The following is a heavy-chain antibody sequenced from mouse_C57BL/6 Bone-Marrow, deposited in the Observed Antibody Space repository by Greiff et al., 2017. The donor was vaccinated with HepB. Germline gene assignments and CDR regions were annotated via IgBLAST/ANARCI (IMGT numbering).Heavy chain of an antibody. CDR2: IDPSDSET. CDR3: ARGPLPPSTVVAKFDY. Sequence: QVQLQQPGAELVRPGSSVKLSCKASGYTFTSYWMHWVKQRPIQGLEWIGNIDPSDSETHYNQKFKDKATLTVDKSSSTAYMQLSSLTSEDSAVYYCARGPLPPSTVVAKFDYWGQGTTLTVSS. D-gene: IGHD1-1*01. CDR1: GYTFTSYW. J-gene: IGHJ2*01. V-gene: IGHV1-52*01.